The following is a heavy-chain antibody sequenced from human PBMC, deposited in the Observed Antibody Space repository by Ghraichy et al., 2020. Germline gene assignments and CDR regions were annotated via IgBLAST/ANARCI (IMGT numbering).Heavy chain of an antibody. CDR1: GYTFTSYA. Sequence: ASVKVSCKASGYTFTSYAMHWVRQAPGQRLEWMGWINAGNGNTKYSQKFQGRVTITRDTSASTAYMELSSLRSEDTAVYYCVSVEYYDFWSGYLYYYGMDVWGQGTTVTVSS. CDR2: INAGNGNT. J-gene: IGHJ6*02. V-gene: IGHV1-3*01. CDR3: VSVEYYDFWSGYLYYYGMDV. D-gene: IGHD3-3*01.